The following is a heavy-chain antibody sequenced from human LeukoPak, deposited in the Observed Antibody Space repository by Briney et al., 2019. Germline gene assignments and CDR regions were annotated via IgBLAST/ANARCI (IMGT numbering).Heavy chain of an antibody. D-gene: IGHD3-10*01. CDR2: VYYSGST. Sequence: PSETLSLTCTVSSGSIGSSSNYWGWIRQAPGKGLEWIGNVYYSGSTFYNPSLKSRVTISVDTSKNQFSLKLSSVTAADTAVYYCARDRASPKASDIWGQGTMVTVSS. CDR3: ARDRASPKASDI. V-gene: IGHV4-39*02. CDR1: SGSIGSSSNY. J-gene: IGHJ3*02.